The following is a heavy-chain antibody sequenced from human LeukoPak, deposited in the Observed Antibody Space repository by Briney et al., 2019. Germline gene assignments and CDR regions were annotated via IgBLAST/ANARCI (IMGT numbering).Heavy chain of an antibody. CDR2: IYYSGST. CDR3: ARGRMVRGARFDY. D-gene: IGHD3-10*01. J-gene: IGHJ4*02. Sequence: LGTPSLSCAVSGGSISSSSYYWGWVRQPPGKGLGWIGSIYYSGSTYYNPSLKSRVTISVDTSKNQFSLKLSSVTAADTAVYYCARGRMVRGARFDYWGQGTLVTVSS. CDR1: GGSISSSSYY. V-gene: IGHV4-39*07.